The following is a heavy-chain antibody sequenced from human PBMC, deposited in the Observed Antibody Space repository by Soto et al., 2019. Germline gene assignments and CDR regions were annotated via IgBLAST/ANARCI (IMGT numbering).Heavy chain of an antibody. CDR2: TYYRSKWYN. J-gene: IGHJ4*02. V-gene: IGHV6-1*01. CDR1: GDSVSSNSAA. Sequence: QVQLQQSGPGLVKPSQTLSLTCAISGDSVSSNSAAWNWIRQSPSRGLEWLGRTYYRSKWYNDXAVSVKSRITXXPXTXXNQFSLQLNSVTPEDTAVYYCAREGHIAVAGYFDYWGQGTLVTVSS. CDR3: AREGHIAVAGYFDY. D-gene: IGHD6-19*01.